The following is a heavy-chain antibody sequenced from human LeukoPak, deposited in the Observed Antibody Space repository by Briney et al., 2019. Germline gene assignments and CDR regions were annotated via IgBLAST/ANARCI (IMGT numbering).Heavy chain of an antibody. CDR2: ISSSSSYI. Sequence: GGALRLSCAASGFTFSSYSMNWVRQDPGKGLEWVSSISSSSSYIHYADSVKGRVTISRDNAKNSLYLQMNSLRDDDTAVYYCARAGKAGYNWFDPWGQGTLVTVSS. CDR3: ARAGKAGYNWFDP. V-gene: IGHV3-21*01. D-gene: IGHD6-19*01. J-gene: IGHJ5*01. CDR1: GFTFSSYS.